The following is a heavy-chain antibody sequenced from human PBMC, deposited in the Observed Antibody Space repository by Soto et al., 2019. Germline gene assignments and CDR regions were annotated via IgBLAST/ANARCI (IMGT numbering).Heavy chain of an antibody. J-gene: IGHJ6*02. CDR1: GYSFTSYW. Sequence: LKISCKGSGYSFTSYWISWVRQMPGKGLEWMGRIDPSDSYTNYSPSFQGHVTISADKSISTAYLQWSSRKASDAALYYCARHPLNLGYCSSTSCYLHYGMDVWGQGPTVTVSS. V-gene: IGHV5-10-1*01. D-gene: IGHD2-2*01. CDR2: IDPSDSYT. CDR3: ARHPLNLGYCSSTSCYLHYGMDV.